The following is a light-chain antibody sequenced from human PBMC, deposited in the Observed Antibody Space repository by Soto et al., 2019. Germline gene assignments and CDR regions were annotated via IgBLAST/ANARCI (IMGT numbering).Light chain of an antibody. CDR2: GAS. CDR3: HQYNDWPYT. J-gene: IGKJ2*01. Sequence: EIVMTQSPATLSVSPGERATLSCRASQSVSTNLAWYQQKPGQAPRLLIYGASTRATDIPPRYSGSGSGTEFTLTFSSLQSEDFAVYYCHQYNDWPYTFGQGTKLAIK. V-gene: IGKV3-15*01. CDR1: QSVSTN.